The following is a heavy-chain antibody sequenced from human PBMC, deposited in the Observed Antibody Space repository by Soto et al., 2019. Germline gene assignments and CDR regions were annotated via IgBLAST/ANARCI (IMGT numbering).Heavy chain of an antibody. CDR1: GDSMNNYY. J-gene: IGHJ4*02. CDR3: ARQPVAPGLRYFDS. Sequence: SETLSLTCTVSGDSMNNYYWSWIRQTPGKGLEWIGYIFPTGATEYTPSLKSRITMSVDTSKSQFSLKVTTVTAADTAVYYCARQPVAPGLRYFDSWGQGTLVTVS. V-gene: IGHV4-4*08. D-gene: IGHD5-12*01. CDR2: IFPTGAT.